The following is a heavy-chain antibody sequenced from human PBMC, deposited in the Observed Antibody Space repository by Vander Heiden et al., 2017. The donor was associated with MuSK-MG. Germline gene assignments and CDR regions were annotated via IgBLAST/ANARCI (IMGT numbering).Heavy chain of an antibody. CDR1: GFTFTSYD. J-gene: IGHJ6*02. CDR3: AKDDDPKPAYDG. Sequence: EVQLLESGGGLVQPGGSLRLSCAASGFTFTSYDMDWVRQAPGKGLEWVSAISVSGGSTDDADAVKGRFTISRDNSEKTRYLKLKRMRAENTAVYYYAKDDDPKPAYDGWGHGT. D-gene: IGHD1-1*01. CDR2: ISVSGGST. V-gene: IGHV3-23*01.